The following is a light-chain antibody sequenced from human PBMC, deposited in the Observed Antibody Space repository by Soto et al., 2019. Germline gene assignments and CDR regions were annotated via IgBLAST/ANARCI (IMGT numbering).Light chain of an antibody. V-gene: IGKV3-11*01. CDR2: DAS. CDR3: QQYETFSGT. CDR1: QGISSY. Sequence: EIVLTQSPATLSVSPGERATLSCRASQGISSYLAWFQQKPGQAPRLLIYDASKRATGIPVRFSGSGSGTEFTLTISSLEPEDFAIYYCQQYETFSGTFGPGTKVEI. J-gene: IGKJ1*01.